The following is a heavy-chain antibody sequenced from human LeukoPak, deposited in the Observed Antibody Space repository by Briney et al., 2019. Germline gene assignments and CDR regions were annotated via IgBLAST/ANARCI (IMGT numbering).Heavy chain of an antibody. CDR3: ATGQIYYFDY. D-gene: IGHD2/OR15-2a*01. Sequence: ASVQVSCQVSGYTLTELSMHWVRPAPGKGLEWMGGFDPEDGETIYAQKFQGRVTMTEDTSTDTAYMELSSLRSEDTAVYYCATGQIYYFDYWGQGTLVTVSS. CDR2: FDPEDGET. J-gene: IGHJ4*02. CDR1: GYTLTELS. V-gene: IGHV1-24*01.